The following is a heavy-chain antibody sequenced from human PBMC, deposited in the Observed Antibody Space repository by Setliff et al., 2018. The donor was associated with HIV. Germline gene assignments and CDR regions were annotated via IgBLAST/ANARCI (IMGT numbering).Heavy chain of an antibody. CDR3: AYSGRHIRGPYFDF. CDR2: IYWNNNK. CDR1: GLSISTSGVG. J-gene: IGHJ4*02. D-gene: IGHD3-10*01. V-gene: IGHV2-5*01. Sequence: SGPTLVNPTQTLTLTCNFSGLSISTSGVGVGWIRQSPGKALEWLAFIYWNNNKHYSTSLKSRLTVTKDTSKNRVFFTMTNMAPVDTATYYCAYSGRHIRGPYFDFWGQGTPVTVSS.